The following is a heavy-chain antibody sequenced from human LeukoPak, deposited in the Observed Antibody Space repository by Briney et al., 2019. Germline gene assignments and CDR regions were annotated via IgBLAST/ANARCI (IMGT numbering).Heavy chain of an antibody. D-gene: IGHD2-21*02. CDR2: ISYDGSNK. Sequence: GGSLRLSCAASGFTFSSYAMHWVRQAPGKGLEWVAVISYDGSNKYYADSVKGRFTISRDNSKNTLYLQMNSLRAEDTAVYYCARVYIVVVTAIGPFDYWGQGTLVTVSS. J-gene: IGHJ4*02. V-gene: IGHV3-30-3*01. CDR3: ARVYIVVVTAIGPFDY. CDR1: GFTFSSYA.